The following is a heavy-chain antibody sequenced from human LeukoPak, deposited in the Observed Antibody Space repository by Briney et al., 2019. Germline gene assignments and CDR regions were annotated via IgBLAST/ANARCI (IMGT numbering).Heavy chain of an antibody. CDR1: AYTLSSSY. V-gene: IGHV1-46*01. CDR2: INPSGGST. Sequence: ASLKVSCKASAYTLSSSYMHWALQSPGQGFEWMGIINPSGGSTSHAQTFQGSVTMTRATATSTVYMELSSLRSEDTAVYYCARDRYYYDGSGYIRGIPFDYWGQGTLVTVSS. J-gene: IGHJ4*02. CDR3: ARDRYYYDGSGYIRGIPFDY. D-gene: IGHD3-22*01.